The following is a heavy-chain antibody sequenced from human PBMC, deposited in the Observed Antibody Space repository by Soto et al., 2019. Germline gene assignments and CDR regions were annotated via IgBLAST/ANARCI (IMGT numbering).Heavy chain of an antibody. D-gene: IGHD3-9*01. CDR3: ARHYDILTGYSDFDY. CDR2: IKQDGSEK. CDR1: GFTFSSYW. Sequence: EVQLVESGGGLVQPGGSLRLSCAASGFTFSSYWMSWVRQAPGKGLEWVANIKQDGSEKYYVDSVKGRFTISRDNAKMSVYRQMTSLRSEDTAVYYCARHYDILTGYSDFDYWGEGTLVTVSA. V-gene: IGHV3-7*01. J-gene: IGHJ4*02.